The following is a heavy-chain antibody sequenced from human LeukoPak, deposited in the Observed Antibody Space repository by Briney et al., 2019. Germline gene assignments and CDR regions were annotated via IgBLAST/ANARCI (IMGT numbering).Heavy chain of an antibody. CDR2: IYYSGST. D-gene: IGHD3-16*01. CDR3: ARAGRTFSGGWFDP. V-gene: IGHV4-59*01. J-gene: IGHJ5*02. Sequence: SETLSLTCTVSGGSISSYYWSWIRQPPGKGLEWIGYIYYSGSTNYNPSLKSRVTISVDTSKNQFSLKLSSVTAAGTAVYYCARAGRTFSGGWFDPWGQGTLVTVSS. CDR1: GGSISSYY.